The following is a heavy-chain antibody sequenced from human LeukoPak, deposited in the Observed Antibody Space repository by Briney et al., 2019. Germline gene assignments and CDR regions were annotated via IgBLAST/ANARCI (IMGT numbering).Heavy chain of an antibody. D-gene: IGHD3-10*01. Sequence: GGSLRLSCAASGFTFSSYSMNWVRQAPGKGLEWVSSISSSSSYIYYADSVKGRFTISRDNAKDSLYLQMNSLRAEDTAVYYCARDRAGSVDYFDYWGQGTLVTVSS. V-gene: IGHV3-21*01. J-gene: IGHJ4*02. CDR3: ARDRAGSVDYFDY. CDR2: ISSSSSYI. CDR1: GFTFSSYS.